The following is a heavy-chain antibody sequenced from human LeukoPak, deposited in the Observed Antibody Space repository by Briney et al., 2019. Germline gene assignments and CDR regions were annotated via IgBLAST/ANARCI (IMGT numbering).Heavy chain of an antibody. CDR1: GYTLTELS. Sequence: ASVKVSCKVSGYTLTELSMHWVRQAPGKGLEWMGGFDPEDGETIYAQKFQGRVTMTEDTSTDTAYMELSSLRSGDTAVYYCATDYGDRYRRVIYMDVWGKGTTVTVSS. D-gene: IGHD4-17*01. CDR2: FDPEDGET. J-gene: IGHJ6*03. V-gene: IGHV1-24*01. CDR3: ATDYGDRYRRVIYMDV.